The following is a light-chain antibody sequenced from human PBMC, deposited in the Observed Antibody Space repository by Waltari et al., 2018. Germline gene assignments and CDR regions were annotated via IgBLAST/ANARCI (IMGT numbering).Light chain of an antibody. V-gene: IGLV2-14*01. CDR2: EVN. CDR1: SSDIGVSTD. Sequence: QSALTQPASVSGSPGQSITISCTGTSSDIGVSTDLSWYQQHPAKAPKLMIYEVNNRPSGISNRFSGSKSVNTASLTISGLQAEDEADYYCSSYTSSSTLLFGGGTKLTVL. CDR3: SSYTSSSTLL. J-gene: IGLJ2*01.